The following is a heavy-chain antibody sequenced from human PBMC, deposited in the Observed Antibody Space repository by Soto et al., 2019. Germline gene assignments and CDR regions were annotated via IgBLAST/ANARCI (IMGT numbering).Heavy chain of an antibody. Sequence: SETLSLTCTVSGGSTSSDNYWSWIRQPPGKGLEWIGHIYYSGNTDYNPSLKSRLAISIDTSKNQFSLKLSSVTAADTAVYFCAREGGESSDGLYYFDYWGQGTLVTVSS. CDR3: AREGGESSDGLYYFDY. CDR1: GGSTSSDNY. D-gene: IGHD3-16*01. J-gene: IGHJ4*02. V-gene: IGHV4-30-4*01. CDR2: IYYSGNT.